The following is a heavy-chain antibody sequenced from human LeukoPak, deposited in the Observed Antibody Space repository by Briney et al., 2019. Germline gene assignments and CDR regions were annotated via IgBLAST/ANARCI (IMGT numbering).Heavy chain of an antibody. J-gene: IGHJ4*02. CDR3: ARDRRRYSSGWYPIDY. CDR2: INPSGGST. CDR1: GYTFTSHG. D-gene: IGHD6-19*01. Sequence: ASVKVSCKASGYTFTSHGISWVRQAPGQGLEWMGIINPSGGSTSYAQKFQGRVTMTRDTSTSTVYMELSSLRSEDTAVYYCARDRRRYSSGWYPIDYWGQGTLVTVSS. V-gene: IGHV1-46*01.